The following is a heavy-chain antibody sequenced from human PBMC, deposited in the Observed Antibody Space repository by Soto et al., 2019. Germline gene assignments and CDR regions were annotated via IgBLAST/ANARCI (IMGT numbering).Heavy chain of an antibody. D-gene: IGHD6-19*01. CDR1: GFSFRSYG. CDR3: ARAPYGSGWAPFDY. CDR2: IWYDGSNK. Sequence: VQLVESGGGVVQPGMSLRLSCAASGFSFRSYGMHWVRQAPGKGLEWVAVIWYDGSNKYYADSVKGRFTISRDNSKNTLYLQMNSLRAEDTAVYYCARAPYGSGWAPFDYWGQGTLVTVSS. V-gene: IGHV3-33*01. J-gene: IGHJ4*02.